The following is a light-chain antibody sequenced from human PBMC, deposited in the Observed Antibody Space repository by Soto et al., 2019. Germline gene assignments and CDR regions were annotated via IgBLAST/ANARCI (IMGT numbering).Light chain of an antibody. CDR1: QSVLYDSNNKNY. CDR2: WAS. CDR3: QQYYTPPIT. J-gene: IGKJ4*01. V-gene: IGKV4-1*01. Sequence: DIVMTQSPDSLAVSLGERATINCKSSQSVLYDSNNKNYLAWYQQIPGQPPKLLIYWASMRESGVPDRFSGSGSGTDFTLTISSLQAEDVAVYYCQQYYTPPITFGGGTKVEIK.